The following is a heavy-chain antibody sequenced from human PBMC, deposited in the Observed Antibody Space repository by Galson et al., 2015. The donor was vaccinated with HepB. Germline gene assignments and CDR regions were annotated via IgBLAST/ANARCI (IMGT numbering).Heavy chain of an antibody. Sequence: SVKVSCKASRYTFTAYYIHWVRQAPGQGLEWMGRINPRTGERTYAQKFQGRITMTRDTSITIAYMELSSLRFDDTAIYYCARGGAAAGSKFNWFDPWGQGTLVTVSS. CDR2: INPRTGER. V-gene: IGHV1-2*06. J-gene: IGHJ5*02. D-gene: IGHD6-13*01. CDR3: ARGGAAAGSKFNWFDP. CDR1: RYTFTAYY.